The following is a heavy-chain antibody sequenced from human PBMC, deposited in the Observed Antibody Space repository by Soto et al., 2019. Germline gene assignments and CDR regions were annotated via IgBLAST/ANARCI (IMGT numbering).Heavy chain of an antibody. CDR1: GASLSSYY. V-gene: IGHV4-59*01. CDR2: IYYSGST. D-gene: IGHD3-10*01. Sequence: SETLSLTCTVSGASLSSYYWRWIWQLPGKGLEWIGYIYYSGSTNYNPSLKSRVTISVDTSKNQFSLKLSSVTAADTAVYYCARGGISMVRGVMYYYYGMDVWGQGTTVTVS. CDR3: ARGGISMVRGVMYYYYGMDV. J-gene: IGHJ6*02.